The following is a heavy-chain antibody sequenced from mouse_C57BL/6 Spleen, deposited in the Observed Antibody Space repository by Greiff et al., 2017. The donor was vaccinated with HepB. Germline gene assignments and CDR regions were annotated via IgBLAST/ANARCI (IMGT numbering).Heavy chain of an antibody. CDR3: ARRGTAASWYFDV. CDR2: INPGSGGT. CDR1: GYAFTNYL. V-gene: IGHV1-54*01. Sequence: VQLQQSGAELVRPGPSVKVSCKASGYAFTNYLIEWVKQRPGQGLEWIGVINPGSGGTNYNEKFKGKATLTADKSSSTAYMQLSSLTSEDSAVYFCARRGTAASWYFDVWGTGTTVTVSS. D-gene: IGHD1-2*01. J-gene: IGHJ1*03.